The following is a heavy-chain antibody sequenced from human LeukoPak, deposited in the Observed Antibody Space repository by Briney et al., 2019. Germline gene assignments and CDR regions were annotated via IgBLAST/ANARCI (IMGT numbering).Heavy chain of an antibody. V-gene: IGHV4-59*01. Sequence: SETLSLTCTVSGGSISSYYWSWIRQPPGKGLEWTGYIYYSGSTNYNPSLKSRVTISVDTSKNQFSLKLSSVTAADTAVYYCARDGRGYSYGLDYWGQGTLVTVSS. CDR3: ARDGRGYSYGLDY. CDR1: GGSISSYY. CDR2: IYYSGST. J-gene: IGHJ4*02. D-gene: IGHD5-18*01.